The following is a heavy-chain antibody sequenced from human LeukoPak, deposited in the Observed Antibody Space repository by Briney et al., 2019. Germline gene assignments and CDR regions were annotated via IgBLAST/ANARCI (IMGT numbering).Heavy chain of an antibody. V-gene: IGHV5-51*01. CDR2: IYPGDSKT. CDR3: ARQGGEGTYYFDS. Sequence: RGESLKISCKGSGYSFTFYWIAWVRQMPGKGLEWMGIIYPGDSKTTYSPSFQGQVSISVDKSISTAYLQWGSLKASDTAIYYCARQGGEGTYYFDSWGQGTLVTVS. CDR1: GYSFTFYW. J-gene: IGHJ4*02. D-gene: IGHD3-10*01.